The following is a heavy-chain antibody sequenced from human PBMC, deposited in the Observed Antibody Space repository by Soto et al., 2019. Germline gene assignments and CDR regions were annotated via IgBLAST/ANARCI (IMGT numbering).Heavy chain of an antibody. CDR2: ISFDGSNK. D-gene: IGHD6-19*01. J-gene: IGHJ6*02. CDR3: ARLPGALVAVLYIYPLDGREAMSDVDV. Sequence: QMQLVESGGGVVQPGESLRLSCAASGFTFNYYPMHWVRQTPGKGLEWVAVISFDGSNKFYADSVKGRFTVSRDNSKNMLYLQLNSLRHEDAAVYYCARLPGALVAVLYIYPLDGREAMSDVDVWGQGTTVSVSS. V-gene: IGHV3-30-3*01. CDR1: GFTFNYYP.